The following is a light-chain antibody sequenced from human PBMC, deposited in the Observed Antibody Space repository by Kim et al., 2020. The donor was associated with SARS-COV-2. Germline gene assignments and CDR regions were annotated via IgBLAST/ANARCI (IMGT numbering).Light chain of an antibody. V-gene: IGLV2-8*01. CDR1: SSDVGGYNY. Sequence: QSALTQPPSASGSPGQSVTISCTGTSSDVGGYNYVSWYQQHPGKAPKLMIYEVSKRPSGVHDRFSGSKSGNTASLTVSGLQAEDEADYYCSSYAGSNNHVVFGGGTQLTVL. CDR3: SSYAGSNNHVV. CDR2: EVS. J-gene: IGLJ2*01.